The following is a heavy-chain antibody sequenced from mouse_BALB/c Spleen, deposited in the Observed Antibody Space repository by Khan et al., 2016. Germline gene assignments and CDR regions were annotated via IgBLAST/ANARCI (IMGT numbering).Heavy chain of an antibody. Sequence: EVKLEESGPGLVKPSQSLSLTCTVTGYSITSDYAWNWIRQFPGNKLEWMGYISYSGSTRYYPSLKSRISITRDTSKNQFFLQLNSVTSEDTATYYCARTPTACYTMDYWGQGTSVTVSS. J-gene: IGHJ4*01. D-gene: IGHD1-2*01. CDR1: GYSITSDYA. V-gene: IGHV3-2*02. CDR2: ISYSGST. CDR3: ARTPTACYTMDY.